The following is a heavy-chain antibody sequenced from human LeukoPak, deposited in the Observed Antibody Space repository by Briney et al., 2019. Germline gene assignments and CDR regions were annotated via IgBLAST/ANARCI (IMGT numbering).Heavy chain of an antibody. Sequence: GGSLRLSCAASGFIVSGDFMSWVRQAPAKGMEWVAVIWYDGSNKYYADSVKGRFTVSRDNSKNTLYLQMNSLRAEDTAVYYCATAVASSSGWYADYWGQGTLVTVSS. V-gene: IGHV3-33*08. CDR3: ATAVASSSGWYADY. CDR1: GFIVSGDF. CDR2: IWYDGSNK. D-gene: IGHD6-19*01. J-gene: IGHJ4*02.